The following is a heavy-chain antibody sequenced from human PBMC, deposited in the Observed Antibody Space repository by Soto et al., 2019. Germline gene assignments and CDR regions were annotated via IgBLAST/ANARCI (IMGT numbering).Heavy chain of an antibody. D-gene: IGHD5-12*01. V-gene: IGHV5-51*01. J-gene: IGHJ4*02. CDR1: GYSFTSHW. Sequence: ESLKISCKGSGYSFTSHWIAWVLQMPVKGLEWMGIIYPGDSDTRYSPSFEGQVTMSGDKSISTAYVQWDSLKASDTAMYYCARLDDYGYTIDYWGQGSLVTVSS. CDR3: ARLDDYGYTIDY. CDR2: IYPGDSDT.